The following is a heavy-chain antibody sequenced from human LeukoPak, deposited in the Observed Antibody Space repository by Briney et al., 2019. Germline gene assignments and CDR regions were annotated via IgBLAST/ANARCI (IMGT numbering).Heavy chain of an antibody. CDR1: GFTFSSYV. V-gene: IGHV3-33*01. D-gene: IGHD5-12*01. CDR2: IWYDGTNK. Sequence: PGGSLRLSCVASGFTFSSYVMHWVRQAPGKGLEGVAVIWYDGTNKYYADSVKGRFTISRDNSKNTLYLQMNSLRAEDTAVYYCARDHYGGYAYSDYWGQGALVTVSS. J-gene: IGHJ4*02. CDR3: ARDHYGGYAYSDY.